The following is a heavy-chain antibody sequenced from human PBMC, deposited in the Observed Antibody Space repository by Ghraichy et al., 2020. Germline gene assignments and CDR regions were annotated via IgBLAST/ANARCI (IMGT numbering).Heavy chain of an antibody. CDR2: ISSNGGST. Sequence: GGSLRLSCAASGFTFSSYAMHWVRQAPGKGLEYVSAISSNGGSTYYANSVKGRFTISRDNSKNTLYLQMGSLRAEDMAVYYCARSDFGDYDSGLFDYWGQGTLVTVSS. V-gene: IGHV3-64*01. D-gene: IGHD3-22*01. CDR3: ARSDFGDYDSGLFDY. CDR1: GFTFSSYA. J-gene: IGHJ4*02.